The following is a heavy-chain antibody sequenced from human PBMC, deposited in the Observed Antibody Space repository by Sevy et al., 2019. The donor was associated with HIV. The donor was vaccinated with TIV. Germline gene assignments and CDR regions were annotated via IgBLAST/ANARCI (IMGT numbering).Heavy chain of an antibody. CDR3: ARVRYDSGSYYKDY. CDR2: ISSRSTYT. V-gene: IGHV3-11*06. D-gene: IGHD3-10*01. Sequence: GGSLRLSCAASEFTFSDYYMSWIRQAPGKGLEWVSYISSRSTYTNYADSVKGRFTISRDYARNSLYLQMNSLRAEDTAVYYCARVRYDSGSYYKDYWGQGTLVTVSS. J-gene: IGHJ4*02. CDR1: EFTFSDYY.